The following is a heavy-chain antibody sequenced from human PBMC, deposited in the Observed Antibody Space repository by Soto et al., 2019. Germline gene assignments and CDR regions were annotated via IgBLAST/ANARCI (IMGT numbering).Heavy chain of an antibody. V-gene: IGHV3-23*01. CDR2: ISGSGGST. Sequence: PGGSLRLSCAASGFTFSSYAMSWVRQAPGKGLEWVSAISGSGGSTYYADSVKGRFTISRDNSKNTLYLQMNSLRAEDTAVYYCAKDKDVSGVIYFVGYYGMDVWGQRTTVTLSS. CDR3: AKDKDVSGVIYFVGYYGMDV. CDR1: GFTFSSYA. D-gene: IGHD3-3*01. J-gene: IGHJ6*02.